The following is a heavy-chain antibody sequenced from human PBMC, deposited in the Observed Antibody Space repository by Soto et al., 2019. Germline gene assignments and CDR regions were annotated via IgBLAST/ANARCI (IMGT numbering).Heavy chain of an antibody. CDR2: ISYDGSNK. D-gene: IGHD3-9*01. V-gene: IGHV3-30-3*01. CDR1: GFTFSSYA. J-gene: IGHJ3*02. Sequence: PGGSLRLSCAASGFTFSSYAMHWVRQAPGKGLEWVAVISYDGSNKYYADSVKGRFTISRDNSKNTLYLQMNSLRAEDTAVYYFARDVLRYFDWPLHDAFDIWGQGTMVTVSS. CDR3: ARDVLRYFDWPLHDAFDI.